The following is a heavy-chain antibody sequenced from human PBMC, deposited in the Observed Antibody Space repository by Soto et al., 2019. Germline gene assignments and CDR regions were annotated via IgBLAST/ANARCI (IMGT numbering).Heavy chain of an antibody. D-gene: IGHD3-10*01. J-gene: IGHJ4*02. V-gene: IGHV3-23*01. CDR2: ISSSGAGT. CDR1: GFTFTTYA. Sequence: GGSLRLSCAASGFTFTTYAMSWVRQAPGKGLECVSAISSSGAGTYYADSVKGRFTISRDNSKNMLYLQMNSLRAEDTAVYYCAKVGSGSEFDYWGQGTLVTVSS. CDR3: AKVGSGSEFDY.